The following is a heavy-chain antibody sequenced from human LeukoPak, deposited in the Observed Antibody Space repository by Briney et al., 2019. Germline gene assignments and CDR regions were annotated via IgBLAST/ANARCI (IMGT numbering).Heavy chain of an antibody. Sequence: SETLSLTCTVSGGSISSGGYYWSWIRQHPGKGLVWIGYIYYSGSTYYNPSLKSRVTISVDTSKNQFSLKLSSVTAADTAVYYCARSRGYGGNPDFDYWGQGTLVTVSS. J-gene: IGHJ4*02. V-gene: IGHV4-31*03. CDR3: ARSRGYGGNPDFDY. D-gene: IGHD4-23*01. CDR1: GGSISSGGYY. CDR2: IYYSGST.